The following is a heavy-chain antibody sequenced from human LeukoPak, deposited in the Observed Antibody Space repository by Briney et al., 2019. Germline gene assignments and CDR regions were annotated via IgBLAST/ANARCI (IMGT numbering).Heavy chain of an antibody. V-gene: IGHV1-69*04. CDR2: IIAILGMA. CDR1: GGTFSSYA. CDR3: ARDGDGGNSDH. D-gene: IGHD4-23*01. Sequence: FSVKVSCKASGGTFSSYAISWVRQAPGQGLEWMGRIIAILGMANYAQKFQGRVTITADKSTGTDYMELSSLRSEDTAMYYCARDGDGGNSDHWGQGTLVTVSS. J-gene: IGHJ4*02.